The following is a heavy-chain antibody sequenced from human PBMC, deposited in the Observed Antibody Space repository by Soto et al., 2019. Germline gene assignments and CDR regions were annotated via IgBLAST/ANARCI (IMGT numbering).Heavy chain of an antibody. CDR3: AKGTAVAGTVDY. V-gene: IGHV3-23*01. CDR1: GFTFSIYA. J-gene: IGHJ4*02. D-gene: IGHD6-19*01. Sequence: GGSLRLSCAASGFTFSIYAMNWVRQAPGKRLEWVSSISTSGASIYYADSVKGRFTISRDNSKNTLYLQMNSLRAEDTAVYYCAKGTAVAGTVDYWGQGTLVTVSS. CDR2: ISTSGASI.